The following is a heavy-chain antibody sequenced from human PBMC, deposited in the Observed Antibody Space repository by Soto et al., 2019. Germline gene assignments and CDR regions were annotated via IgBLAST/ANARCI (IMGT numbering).Heavy chain of an antibody. V-gene: IGHV3-21*01. CDR2: ISSSSSYI. Sequence: PGGSLRLSCAASGFTFSSYSMNWVRQAPGKGLEWVSSISSSSSYIYYADSVKGRFTISRDNAKNSLYLQMNSLRAEDTAVYYCASLSIVGAPNHPRDLDYWGQGTLVTVSS. D-gene: IGHD1-26*01. CDR1: GFTFSSYS. CDR3: ASLSIVGAPNHPRDLDY. J-gene: IGHJ4*02.